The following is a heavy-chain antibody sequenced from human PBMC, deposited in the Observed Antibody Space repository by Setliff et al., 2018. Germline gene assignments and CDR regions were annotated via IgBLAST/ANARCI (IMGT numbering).Heavy chain of an antibody. J-gene: IGHJ6*03. Sequence: SETLSLTCTVSGDSISSGSYYWSWIRQPAGKGLEWIGQIHTSGSTNCSPSLKSRVTISVDTSKNQFSLKLSSVTAADTAVYYCASQPCSGGSCYSGYYYYMDVWGKGTTVTVSS. V-gene: IGHV4-61*09. CDR1: GDSISSGSYY. CDR2: IHTSGST. D-gene: IGHD2-15*01. CDR3: ASQPCSGGSCYSGYYYYMDV.